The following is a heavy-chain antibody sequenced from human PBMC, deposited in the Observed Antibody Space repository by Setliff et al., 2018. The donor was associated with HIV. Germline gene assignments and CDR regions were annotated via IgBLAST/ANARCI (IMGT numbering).Heavy chain of an antibody. D-gene: IGHD3-16*01. CDR3: ARSGTHLEESRGSSAWVSAAFDI. J-gene: IGHJ3*02. V-gene: IGHV1-69*13. CDR1: GGTLNSYA. Sequence: SVKVSCKASGGTLNSYAINWVRQAPGQGLEWMGGVITVFGAANYAQKFQGRVTITADESTSTAYMDLSSLRSEDTAVYYCARSGTHLEESRGSSAWVSAAFDIWGQGTMVTVSS. CDR2: VITVFGAA.